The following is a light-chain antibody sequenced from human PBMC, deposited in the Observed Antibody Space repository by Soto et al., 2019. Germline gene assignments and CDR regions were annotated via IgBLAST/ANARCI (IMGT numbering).Light chain of an antibody. CDR3: TSYRSSNTWV. CDR1: SSDVGGYNY. Sequence: QSVLTQPASVSGSPGQSITISCTGTSSDVGGYNYVSWYQQYPGKAPKLMIYEVSNRPSGVSNRFSGSKSGNTASLTISGLQAEDEADFYCTSYRSSNTWVFGGGTKVTVL. J-gene: IGLJ3*02. CDR2: EVS. V-gene: IGLV2-14*01.